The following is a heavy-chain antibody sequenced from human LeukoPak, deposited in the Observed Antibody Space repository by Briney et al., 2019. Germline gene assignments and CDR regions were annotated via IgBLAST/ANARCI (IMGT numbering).Heavy chain of an antibody. CDR2: IYYSGST. CDR1: GGSISSSSYY. CDR3: ARHASDSSGYYLDY. Sequence: SETLSLTCTVSGGSISSSSYYWGWIRQPPGKGLEWIGSIYYSGSTYYNPSLKSRVTISVDTSKNQFSLKLGSVTAADAAVYYCARHASDSSGYYLDYWGQGTLVTVSS. V-gene: IGHV4-39*01. D-gene: IGHD3-22*01. J-gene: IGHJ4*02.